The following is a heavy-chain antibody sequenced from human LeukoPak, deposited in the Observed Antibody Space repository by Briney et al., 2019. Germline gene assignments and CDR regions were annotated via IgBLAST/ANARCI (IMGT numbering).Heavy chain of an antibody. Sequence: GESLKISCKGSGYSFTSYWIVWVRQMPGKGLEYMGIIYPGDSDTKYSPSFQGQVTISADKSISTAYLQWSSLKASDTAIYYCARVQGNEFYYYYYYMDLWGKGTTVTVSS. CDR1: GYSFTSYW. J-gene: IGHJ6*03. V-gene: IGHV5-51*01. CDR2: IYPGDSDT. CDR3: ARVQGNEFYYYYYYMDL.